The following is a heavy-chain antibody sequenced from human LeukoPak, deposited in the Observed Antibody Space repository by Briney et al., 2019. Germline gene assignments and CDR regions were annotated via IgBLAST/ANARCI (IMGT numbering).Heavy chain of an antibody. Sequence: GASVKVSCKASGGTFSSYAISWVRQAPGQGLEWMGRIIPILGIANYAQKFQGRVTITADKSTSTAYMELSSLRSEDTAVYYCAIVTRIRDYYYYGMDVWGQGTTVTVSS. J-gene: IGHJ6*02. V-gene: IGHV1-69*04. CDR2: IIPILGIA. D-gene: IGHD1-14*01. CDR3: AIVTRIRDYYYYGMDV. CDR1: GGTFSSYA.